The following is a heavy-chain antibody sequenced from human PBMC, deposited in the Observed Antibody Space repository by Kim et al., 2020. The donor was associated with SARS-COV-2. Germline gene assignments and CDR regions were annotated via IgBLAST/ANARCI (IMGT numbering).Heavy chain of an antibody. D-gene: IGHD2-8*01. J-gene: IGHJ5*02. V-gene: IGHV4-39*02. Sequence: PSLRSRVTISVCTSKNHFSLKLSSVTAADTAVYYCARRYCANGVCYVFDHWGQGTLVTVSS. CDR3: ARRYCANGVCYVFDH.